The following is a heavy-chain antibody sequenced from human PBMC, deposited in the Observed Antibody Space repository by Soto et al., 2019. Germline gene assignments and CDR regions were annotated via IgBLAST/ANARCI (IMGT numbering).Heavy chain of an antibody. Sequence: GGSLRLSCAASGFTFDDYAMHWVRQAPGKGLEWVSLISGDGDSTYYADSVKGRFTISRDNSKNSLYLQMNSLRTEDTALYYCAKDSRYYDFWSGYYHDAFDIWRQGTMVTVSS. CDR3: AKDSRYYDFWSGYYHDAFDI. CDR1: GFTFDDYA. J-gene: IGHJ3*02. CDR2: ISGDGDST. V-gene: IGHV3-43*02. D-gene: IGHD3-3*01.